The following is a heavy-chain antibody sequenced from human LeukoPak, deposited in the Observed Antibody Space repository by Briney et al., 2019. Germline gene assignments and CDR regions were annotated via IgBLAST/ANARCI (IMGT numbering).Heavy chain of an antibody. D-gene: IGHD6-13*01. CDR3: ASATGSSSSWYDT. J-gene: IGHJ5*02. CDR2: IYPGDSDT. CDR1: GYSFTNYW. V-gene: IGHV5-51*04. Sequence: GESLKISCKGSGYSFTNYWIGWVRQMPGKGLEWMGIIYPGDSDTRYSPSFQGQVTISADKPISTAYLQWSSLKASDTAMYYCASATGSSSSWYDTWGQGTLVTVSA.